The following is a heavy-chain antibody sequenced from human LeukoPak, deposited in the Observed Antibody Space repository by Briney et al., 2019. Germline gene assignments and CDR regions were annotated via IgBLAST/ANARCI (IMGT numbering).Heavy chain of an antibody. J-gene: IGHJ4*02. CDR2: LSSSGGDT. Sequence: GGSLRLSCAASGFTFSSYAMSWVRQAPAKGLEWVSALSSSGGDTFYADSVKGRFTISRDTSKNTLYLQMYSLRAEDTAVYYCAKAGTGTNMIFDYWGQGTLVTVSS. D-gene: IGHD1-1*01. CDR3: AKAGTGTNMIFDY. V-gene: IGHV3-23*01. CDR1: GFTFSSYA.